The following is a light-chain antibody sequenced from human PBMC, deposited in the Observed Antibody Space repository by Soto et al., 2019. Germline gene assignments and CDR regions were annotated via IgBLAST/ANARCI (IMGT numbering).Light chain of an antibody. CDR3: AAWDDSLSGVV. J-gene: IGLJ2*01. Sequence: QSVLTQPPSASGTPGQRVTISCSGSSSNIGSNYMYWYQQLPGTAPNLLIYRNNQRPSGVPDRFSDSKSGTSASLAISGLRSEDEADYYCAAWDDSLSGVVFGGGTQLTVL. V-gene: IGLV1-47*01. CDR1: SSNIGSNY. CDR2: RNN.